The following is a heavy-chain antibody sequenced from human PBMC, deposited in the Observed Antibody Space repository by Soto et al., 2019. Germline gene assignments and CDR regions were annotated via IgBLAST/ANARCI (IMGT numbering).Heavy chain of an antibody. D-gene: IGHD5-18*01. CDR2: ISYDGSNK. J-gene: IGHJ4*02. CDR1: GFTFSSYG. CDR3: AKVHSGPVDTAMVYSLAVDY. Sequence: GGSLRLSCAASGFTFSSYGMHWVRQAPGKGLEWVAVISYDGSNKYYADSVKGRFTISRDNSKNTLYLQMNSLRAEDTAVYYCAKVHSGPVDTAMVYSLAVDYWGQGTLVTVSS. V-gene: IGHV3-30*18.